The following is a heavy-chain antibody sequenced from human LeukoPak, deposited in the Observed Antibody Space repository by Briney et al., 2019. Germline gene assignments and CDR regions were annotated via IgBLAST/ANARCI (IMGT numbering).Heavy chain of an antibody. J-gene: IGHJ5*02. D-gene: IGHD3-9*01. V-gene: IGHV1-8*01. CDR2: MNPNSGNT. CDR1: GYTFTSYD. Sequence: GASVKVSFKASGYTFTSYDINWVRQATGQGLEWMGWMNPNSGNTGYAQKFQGRVTMTRNTSISTAYMEPSSLRSEDTAVYYCAMRYPNYDILSYRAWGQGTLVTVSS. CDR3: AMRYPNYDILSYRA.